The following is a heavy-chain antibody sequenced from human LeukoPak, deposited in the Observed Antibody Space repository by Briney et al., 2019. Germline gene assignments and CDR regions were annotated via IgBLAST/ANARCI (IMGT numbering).Heavy chain of an antibody. D-gene: IGHD2-2*01. CDR3: ARDRGWEYQLLVDAFDI. CDR2: INPNSGGT. J-gene: IGHJ3*02. Sequence: ASVKVSCKASGYTFTGYYMHWVRQAPGQGLEWMGWINPNSGGTNYAQKFQGRVTMTRDTSISTAYMELSRLRSDDTAVYYCARDRGWEYQLLVDAFDIWGLGTMVTVSS. CDR1: GYTFTGYY. V-gene: IGHV1-2*02.